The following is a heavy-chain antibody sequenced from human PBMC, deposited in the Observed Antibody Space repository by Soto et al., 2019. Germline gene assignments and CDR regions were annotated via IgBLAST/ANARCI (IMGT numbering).Heavy chain of an antibody. CDR2: IWYDGSNK. V-gene: IGHV3-33*01. CDR3: AREHDGY. CDR1: GFTFSSYG. J-gene: IGHJ4*02. Sequence: QVQLVESGGGVVQPGRSLRVSCAASGFTFSSYGFHWVRQAPGKGLEWVAVIWYDGSNKYYTDSVKGRFTISRDNSKNPVYLQMNSLRAEDTAVYYCAREHDGYWGQGTQVTVSS. D-gene: IGHD3-3*01.